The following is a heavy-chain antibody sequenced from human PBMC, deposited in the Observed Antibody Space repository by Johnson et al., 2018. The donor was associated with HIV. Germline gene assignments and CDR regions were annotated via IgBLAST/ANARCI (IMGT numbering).Heavy chain of an antibody. Sequence: VQLVESGGGVVQPGGSLRLSCAASGFTFSSYWMHWVRQAPGKGPEWVSGISWNSGITGYADSVKGRFTISRDNAKNSLYLQMNSLRAEDTALYYCAKDTVGATGGDAFDIWGQGTMVTVSS. J-gene: IGHJ3*02. V-gene: IGHV3-9*01. CDR1: GFTFSSYW. D-gene: IGHD1-26*01. CDR2: ISWNSGIT. CDR3: AKDTVGATGGDAFDI.